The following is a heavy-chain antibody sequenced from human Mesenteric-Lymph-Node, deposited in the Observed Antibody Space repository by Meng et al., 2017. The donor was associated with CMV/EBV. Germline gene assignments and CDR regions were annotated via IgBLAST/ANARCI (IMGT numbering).Heavy chain of an antibody. CDR2: INTNTGNP. D-gene: IGHD6-13*01. V-gene: IGHV7-4-1*02. CDR3: ARGPSIAATWRFDY. Sequence: SGYTFTSYAMNWVRQATGQGLEWMGWINTNTGNPTYAKGFTGRFVFSLDTSVSTAYLQISSLKAEDTAVYYCARGPSIAATWRFDYWGQGTLVTVSS. CDR1: GYTFTSYA. J-gene: IGHJ4*02.